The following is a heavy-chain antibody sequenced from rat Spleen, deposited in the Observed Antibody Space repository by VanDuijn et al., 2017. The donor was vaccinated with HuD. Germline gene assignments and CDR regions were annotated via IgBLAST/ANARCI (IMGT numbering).Heavy chain of an antibody. J-gene: IGHJ1*01. V-gene: IGHV5-58*01. CDR3: ARRHEYWYFDF. CDR1: GFTFSSYW. Sequence: EVQLVETGGGLVQPGRSLKLSCVASGFTFSSYWMYWVRQAPGKGLEWVSSINPDGGRTYYPDSVKGRFTISRDNAENTVYLQMDSLRSEDTATYYCARRHEYWYFDFWGPGTMVTVSS. CDR2: INPDGGRT.